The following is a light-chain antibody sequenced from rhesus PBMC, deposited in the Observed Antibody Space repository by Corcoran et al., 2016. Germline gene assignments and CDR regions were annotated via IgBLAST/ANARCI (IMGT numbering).Light chain of an antibody. CDR1: QSVSSY. Sequence: QVILTQSPATLSLSPGERATLSCRASQSVSSYLAWYQQKPGQVSRLLIYGASRRATGIPDRFSGSGAGTDFTLTISSLEPEDVGVYHCYQHSSGYSFGQGTKVEIK. CDR2: GAS. J-gene: IGKJ2*01. V-gene: IGKV3-10*01. CDR3: YQHSSGYS.